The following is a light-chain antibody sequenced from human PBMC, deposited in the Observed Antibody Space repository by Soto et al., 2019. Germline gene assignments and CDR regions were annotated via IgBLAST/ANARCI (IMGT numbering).Light chain of an antibody. V-gene: IGKV3-20*01. CDR1: QSVSSSY. J-gene: IGKJ4*02. CDR3: PPYGSSGT. Sequence: EIFLTQSQGTLSLSPGYRSTASCMASQSVSSSYLAWYQQKPGQAPRILIYGASNRATASQERFSGSGSGTDFTLTISRLEPEDFAVYYSPPYGSSGTFGTGPKVDLK. CDR2: GAS.